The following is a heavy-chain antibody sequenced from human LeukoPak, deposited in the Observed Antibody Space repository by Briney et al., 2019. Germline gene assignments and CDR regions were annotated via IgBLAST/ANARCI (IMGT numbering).Heavy chain of an antibody. V-gene: IGHV4-34*01. J-gene: IGHJ4*02. CDR1: GGSFSGYY. CDR3: ARGQGNRIVVVITPYFDY. D-gene: IGHD3-22*01. CDR2: INHSGST. Sequence: KASETLSLTCAVYGGSFSGYYCSSIRQPPGKGLEWIGEINHSGSTNYNPSLKSRVTISVDTSKNQFSLKLSSVTAADTAVYYCARGQGNRIVVVITPYFDYWGQGTLVTVSS.